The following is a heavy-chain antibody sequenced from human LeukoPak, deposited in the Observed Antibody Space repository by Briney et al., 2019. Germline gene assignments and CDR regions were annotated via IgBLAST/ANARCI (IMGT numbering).Heavy chain of an antibody. J-gene: IGHJ4*02. CDR3: ANSFDTHYYFDY. CDR2: ISGSGGST. CDR1: GFTFSSYA. Sequence: GGSLRLSCAASGFTFSSYAMSWVRQAPGKGLEWVSAISGSGGSTYYAGSVKGRFTISRDNSKNTLYLQMNSLRAEDTAVYYCANSFDTHYYFDYWGQGTLVTVSS. D-gene: IGHD3-9*01. V-gene: IGHV3-23*01.